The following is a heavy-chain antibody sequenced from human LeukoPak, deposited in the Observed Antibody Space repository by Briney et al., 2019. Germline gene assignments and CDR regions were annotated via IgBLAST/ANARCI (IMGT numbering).Heavy chain of an antibody. D-gene: IGHD6-13*01. J-gene: IGHJ4*02. CDR2: INPSGYST. CDR1: GYTFTSYD. Sequence: EASVKVSCKASGYTFTSYDMHWVRQAPGLGLEWMGIINPSGYSTSYAQKFQGRVTMTRDMSTSTVYMELSSLRSEDTAVYYCASESSWYVWGQGTLVTVSS. V-gene: IGHV1-46*01. CDR3: ASESSWYV.